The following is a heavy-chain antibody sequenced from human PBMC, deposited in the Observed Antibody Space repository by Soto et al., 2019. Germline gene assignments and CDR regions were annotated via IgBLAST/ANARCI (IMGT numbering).Heavy chain of an antibody. Sequence: AAVKLACKVSGYTLTELSMHWVRQAPGKGLEWMGGFDPEDGETIYAQKFQGRVTMTEDTSTDTAYMELSSLRSEDTAVYYCATDVCSGKRWFGELTNKWRDQSGQGTCVTVSS. CDR3: ATDVCSGKRWFGELTNKWRDQ. V-gene: IGHV1-24*01. CDR2: FDPEDGET. D-gene: IGHD3-10*01. CDR1: GYTLTELS. J-gene: IGHJ5*02.